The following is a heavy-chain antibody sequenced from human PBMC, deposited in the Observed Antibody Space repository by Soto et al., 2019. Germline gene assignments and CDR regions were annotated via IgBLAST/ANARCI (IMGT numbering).Heavy chain of an antibody. CDR2: ISYDGINK. CDR3: ARDTSTYDFWSGYYRDYYYYGMDV. CDR1: GFTFSSYA. Sequence: QVQLVESGGGVVQPGRSLRLSCAASGFTFSSYAMHWVRQAPGKGLEWVAVISYDGINKYYADSVKGRFTISRDNSKNTLYLQKNSLRAEDTAVYYCARDTSTYDFWSGYYRDYYYYGMDVWGQGTTVTVSS. D-gene: IGHD3-3*01. V-gene: IGHV3-30-3*01. J-gene: IGHJ6*02.